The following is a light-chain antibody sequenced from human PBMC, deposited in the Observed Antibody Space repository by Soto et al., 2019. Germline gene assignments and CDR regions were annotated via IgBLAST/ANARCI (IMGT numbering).Light chain of an antibody. CDR1: QTISSW. V-gene: IGKV1-5*03. CDR2: KAS. J-gene: IGKJ1*01. Sequence: DIQMTQSPSTLSGSVGDRVTITCRASQTISSWLAWYQQKPGKAPKLLIYKASTLKSGVPSRFSGSGSGTEFTLTISSXQPDDFATYDCQHYNSYSEAFGQGTKVDIK. CDR3: QHYNSYSEA.